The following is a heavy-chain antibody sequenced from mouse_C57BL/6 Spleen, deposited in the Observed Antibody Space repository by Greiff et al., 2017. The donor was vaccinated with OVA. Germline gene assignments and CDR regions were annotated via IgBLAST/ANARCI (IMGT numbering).Heavy chain of an antibody. D-gene: IGHD3-2*02. V-gene: IGHV1-64*01. J-gene: IGHJ3*01. Sequence: QVQLQQPGAELVKPGASVKLSCKASGYTFTSYWMHWVKQRPGQGLEWIGMIHPNSGSTNYNEKCKSKATLTVDKSSSTAYMQRSSLTSEDSAVYYCATSAGYTWFAYWGQGTLVTVSA. CDR3: ATSAGYTWFAY. CDR1: GYTFTSYW. CDR2: IHPNSGST.